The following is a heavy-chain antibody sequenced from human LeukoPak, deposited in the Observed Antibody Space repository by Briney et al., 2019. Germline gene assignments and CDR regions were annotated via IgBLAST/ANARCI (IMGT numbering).Heavy chain of an antibody. CDR2: VTGGGDGT. V-gene: IGHV3-23*01. CDR1: GFTFPNFV. Sequence: GGSLRLSCSASGFTFPNFVMTWVRQAPGKGLEWVSGVTGGGDGTYYADSVKGRFTISRDNSKNTLYLQMNSPRAEDTGTYYCAKSGCTSGNCYQFWFFDLWGRGTLVTVSS. D-gene: IGHD2-2*01. CDR3: AKSGCTSGNCYQFWFFDL. J-gene: IGHJ2*01.